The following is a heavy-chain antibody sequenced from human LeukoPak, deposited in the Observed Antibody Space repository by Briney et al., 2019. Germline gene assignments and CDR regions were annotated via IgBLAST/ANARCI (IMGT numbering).Heavy chain of an antibody. V-gene: IGHV3-53*04. CDR2: IYSGGNT. Sequence: TGGSLRLSCAASGFTVSSNYMSWVRQAPGKGLEWVSVIYSGGNTYYADSVKGRFTISRNNSKNTLYLQMNNMRTEDTAVYYCAREALEWSPPDIWGQGTTVTVSS. CDR1: GFTVSSNY. CDR3: AREALEWSPPDI. D-gene: IGHD3-3*01. J-gene: IGHJ3*02.